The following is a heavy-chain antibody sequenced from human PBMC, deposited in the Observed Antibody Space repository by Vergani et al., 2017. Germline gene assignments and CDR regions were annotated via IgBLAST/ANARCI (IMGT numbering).Heavy chain of an antibody. CDR2: IYHSGST. CDR1: GYSISSGYY. V-gene: IGHV4-38-2*01. Sequence: QVQLQESGPGLVKPSETLSLTCAVSGYSISSGYYWGWIRQPPGKGLEWIGSIYHSGSTYYNPSLKSRVTISVDTSKNQFSLKLSSVTAADTAVYYCARHRGDNDRGGMDVWGQGTTVTVSS. CDR3: ARHRGDNDRGGMDV. D-gene: IGHD2-21*02. J-gene: IGHJ6*02.